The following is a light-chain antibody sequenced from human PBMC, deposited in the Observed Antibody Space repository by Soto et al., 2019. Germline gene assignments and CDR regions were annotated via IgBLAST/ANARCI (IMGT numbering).Light chain of an antibody. CDR2: AAS. Sequence: EIVLTQSPGTLSLSPGERATLSFTASQSVAGNFLAWYQQRPGQAPRLLISAASSRSTAIPDRFSGSGSGTEFTLTISSLEPDDSAVYFCQQYGNSPLTFSPGTKLNIK. CDR3: QQYGNSPLT. CDR1: QSVAGNF. V-gene: IGKV3-20*01. J-gene: IGKJ3*01.